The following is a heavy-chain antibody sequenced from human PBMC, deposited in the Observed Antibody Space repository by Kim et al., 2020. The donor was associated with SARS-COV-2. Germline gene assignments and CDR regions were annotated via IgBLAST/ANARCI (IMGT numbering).Heavy chain of an antibody. CDR2: INHSGST. J-gene: IGHJ4*02. CDR1: GGSFSGYY. D-gene: IGHD3-10*01. CDR3: VMGRPMARTQY. V-gene: IGHV4-34*01. Sequence: SETLSLTCAVYGGSFSGYYWSWIRQPPGKGLEWIGEINHSGSTNYNPSLKSRVPISVDTSKNQFSLKLSSVTAADTAVYYCVMGRPMARTQYWGQGTLVTVS.